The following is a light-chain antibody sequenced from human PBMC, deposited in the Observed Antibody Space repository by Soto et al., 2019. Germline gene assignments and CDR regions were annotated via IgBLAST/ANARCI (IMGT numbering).Light chain of an antibody. Sequence: QSVLTQPPSVSGAPGQRVTISCTGSSSNIGAGYDVHWYRQVPGTAPKLLINTNNNRPSGVPDRFSGSKSGTSASLAITGLQAEDEADYYCQSYDSSLSAHVVFGGGTKLTVL. V-gene: IGLV1-40*01. CDR1: SSNIGAGYD. J-gene: IGLJ2*01. CDR3: QSYDSSLSAHVV. CDR2: TNN.